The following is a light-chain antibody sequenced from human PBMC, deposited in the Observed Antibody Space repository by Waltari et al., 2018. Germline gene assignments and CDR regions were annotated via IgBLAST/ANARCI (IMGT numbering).Light chain of an antibody. J-gene: IGKJ1*01. Sequence: DVVMTQSPLSLPVTLGQPASISCRSSQSLVYSDGNTYLNWFQQRPGQSPRRLIYKVSNRDSGVPDRCSGRGSGTDFTLKISRVEAEDVGVYYSMQGTHWTFGQGTKVEIK. CDR2: KVS. CDR3: MQGTHWT. CDR1: QSLVYSDGNTY. V-gene: IGKV2-30*01.